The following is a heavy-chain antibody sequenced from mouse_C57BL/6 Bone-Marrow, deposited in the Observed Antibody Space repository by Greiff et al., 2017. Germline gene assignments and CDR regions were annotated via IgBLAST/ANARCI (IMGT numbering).Heavy chain of an antibody. CDR1: GFSLTSYG. V-gene: IGHV2-2*01. CDR3: ARIEGNGFAY. CDR2: IWSGGST. Sequence: QVQLKQSGPGLVQPSQSLSITCTVSGFSLTSYGVHWVRQSPGKGLEWLGVIWSGGSTDYNAAFISSMSISKDNSKSQVVFKMNSLQADDTAIYYCARIEGNGFAYWGQGTLVTVSA. J-gene: IGHJ3*01.